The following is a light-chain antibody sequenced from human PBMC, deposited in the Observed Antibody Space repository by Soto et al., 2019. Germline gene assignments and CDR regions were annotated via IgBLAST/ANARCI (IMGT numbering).Light chain of an antibody. V-gene: IGLV2-14*01. CDR3: SSYTSSSTLV. CDR1: SSDVGSYNY. CDR2: DVS. J-gene: IGLJ2*01. Sequence: QSVLTQPASVSGSPGQSITISCTGTSSDVGSYNYVSWYQQHPGKAPKLMIYDVSNRPSGVSNRFSGSKSGNTASLTISGLHADDEADYYCSSYTSSSTLVFGGGTKLTVL.